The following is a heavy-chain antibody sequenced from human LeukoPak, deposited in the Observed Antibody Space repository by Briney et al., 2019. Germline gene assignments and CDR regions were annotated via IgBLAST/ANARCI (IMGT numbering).Heavy chain of an antibody. CDR3: ARGRAPYSGYDWSWFDP. Sequence: SETLSLTCTVSGGSISSGGYYWSWIRQHPGKGLEGIGYIYDSGSTYYNTSLKSRVTTSVDTSKHQFSLKLSSVTAADTAVYYCARGRAPYSGYDWSWFDPWGQGTLVTVSS. V-gene: IGHV4-31*03. J-gene: IGHJ5*02. CDR2: IYDSGST. D-gene: IGHD5-12*01. CDR1: GGSISSGGYY.